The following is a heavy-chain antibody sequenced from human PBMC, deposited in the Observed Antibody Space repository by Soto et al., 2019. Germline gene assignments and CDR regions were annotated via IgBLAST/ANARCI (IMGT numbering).Heavy chain of an antibody. CDR1: GDSVSSPYY. CDR3: ARSAGWYAVHS. J-gene: IGHJ4*02. V-gene: IGHV4-4*02. CDR2: VFHTGTT. D-gene: IGHD6-19*01. Sequence: QVQLQESGPGLVKPSGTLSLTCAVSGDSVSSPYYWCWVRQPPGKGLEWIGEVFHTGTTSYNPSLRGRVTISMDKSINRFSLDLSSVTAADTAVYYCARSAGWYAVHSWGPGTLVIVSS.